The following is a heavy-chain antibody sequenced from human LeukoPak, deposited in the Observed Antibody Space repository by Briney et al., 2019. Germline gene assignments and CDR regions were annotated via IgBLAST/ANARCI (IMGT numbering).Heavy chain of an antibody. J-gene: IGHJ4*02. V-gene: IGHV5-51*01. CDR1: GYSFTSYW. D-gene: IGHD2-15*01. CDR3: ARRYCSGGTCYYHDY. Sequence: GESLKISCKGSGYSFTSYWIAWVRQMPGKGLEWMGIIKPSNSDTRYSPSFQGQVTISVDKSISTAYLQWSSLKASDTAMYYCARRYCSGGTCYYHDYWGQGTLVTVSS. CDR2: IKPSNSDT.